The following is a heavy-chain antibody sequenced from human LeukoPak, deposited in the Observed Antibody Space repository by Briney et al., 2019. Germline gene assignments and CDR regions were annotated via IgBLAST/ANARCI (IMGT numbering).Heavy chain of an antibody. CDR2: IKQDGSEK. Sequence: GGSLRLSCAASGFTFSSYWMSWVRQAPGKGLEWVANIKQDGSEKYYVDSVKGRFTISRDNAKNSLYLQMNSLRVDDTAVYYCARDTPLGCFDYWGQGTLVTVSS. V-gene: IGHV3-7*01. CDR1: GFTFSSYW. J-gene: IGHJ4*02. CDR3: ARDTPLGCFDY. D-gene: IGHD7-27*01.